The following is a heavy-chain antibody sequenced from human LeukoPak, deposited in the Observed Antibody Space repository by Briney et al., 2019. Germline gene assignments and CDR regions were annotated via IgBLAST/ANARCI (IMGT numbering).Heavy chain of an antibody. CDR3: AKAQYYYDSSGYDAFDI. CDR1: GFTFSSYW. CDR2: INSDGSST. D-gene: IGHD3-22*01. Sequence: GGSLRLSCAASGFTFSSYWMHWVRQAPGKGLVWVSRINSDGSSTSYADSVKGRFTISRDNSKNTLYLQMNSLRAEDTAVYYCAKAQYYYDSSGYDAFDIWGQGTMVTVSS. V-gene: IGHV3-74*01. J-gene: IGHJ3*02.